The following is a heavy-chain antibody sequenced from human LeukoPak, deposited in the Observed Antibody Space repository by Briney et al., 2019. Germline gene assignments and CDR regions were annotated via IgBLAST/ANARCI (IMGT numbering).Heavy chain of an antibody. D-gene: IGHD3-22*01. CDR2: ISWDGGST. CDR3: AKDRDYYDSSGSLYFDY. J-gene: IGHJ4*02. Sequence: GGSLRLSCAASGFTFHDYAMHWVRQAPGKGLEWVSLISWDGGSTYYADSVKGRFTISRDNSKNSLYLQMNSLRAEDTALYYCAKDRDYYDSSGSLYFDYWGQGTLVTVSS. CDR1: GFTFHDYA. V-gene: IGHV3-43D*03.